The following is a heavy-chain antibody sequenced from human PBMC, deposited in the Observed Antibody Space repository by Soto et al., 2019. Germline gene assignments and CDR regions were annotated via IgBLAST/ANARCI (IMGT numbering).Heavy chain of an antibody. D-gene: IGHD4-4*01. CDR3: ARDQVQFDYSKPKYYYYYGMDV. J-gene: IGHJ6*02. CDR1: GFTFSSYG. CDR2: IWYDGSNK. Sequence: PGGSLRLSCAASGFTFSSYGMHWVRQAPGKGLEWVAVIWYDGSNKYYADSVKGRFTISRDNSKNTLYLQMNSLRAEDTAVYYCARDQVQFDYSKPKYYYYYGMDVWGQGTTVTVSS. V-gene: IGHV3-33*01.